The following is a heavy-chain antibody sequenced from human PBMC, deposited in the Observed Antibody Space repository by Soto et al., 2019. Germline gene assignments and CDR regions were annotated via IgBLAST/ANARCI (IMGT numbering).Heavy chain of an antibody. J-gene: IGHJ6*02. CDR2: ISGSGGST. CDR1: GFTFSSYA. CDR3: ARASNFGYDSSGYYYGMDV. D-gene: IGHD3-22*01. V-gene: IGHV3-23*01. Sequence: GGSLRLSCAASGFTFSSYAMSWVRQAPGKGLEWVSAISGSGGSTYYADSVKGRFTISRDNSKNTLYLQMNSLRAEDTAVYYCARASNFGYDSSGYYYGMDVWGQGTTVTVSS.